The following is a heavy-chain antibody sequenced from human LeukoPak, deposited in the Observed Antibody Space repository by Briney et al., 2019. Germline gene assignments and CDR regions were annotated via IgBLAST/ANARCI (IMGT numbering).Heavy chain of an antibody. D-gene: IGHD3-22*01. CDR1: GFTFSSYE. Sequence: GGSLRLSCAASGFTFSSYEMNWVRQAPGKGLEWVSYISSSGSTIYYADSVKVRFTISRDNAKNSLYLQMNSLRAEDTAVYYCARMYYYDSSGYPLHYYYYYMDVWGKGTTVTISS. J-gene: IGHJ6*03. V-gene: IGHV3-48*03. CDR2: ISSSGSTI. CDR3: ARMYYYDSSGYPLHYYYYYMDV.